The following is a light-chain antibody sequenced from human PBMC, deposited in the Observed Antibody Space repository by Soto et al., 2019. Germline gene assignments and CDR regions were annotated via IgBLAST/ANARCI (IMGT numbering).Light chain of an antibody. CDR1: RTVDSTY. Sequence: EIVLTQSPGTLSLSPGERATLSCTASRTVDSTYLAWYQQTPGQAPRLLIYAVSDRATGIPDMFSGSGSGTDFTLPLSRLEPEDVALYYCQQYVGSSRTFGQGTKVEIK. J-gene: IGKJ1*01. V-gene: IGKV3-20*01. CDR3: QQYVGSSRT. CDR2: AVS.